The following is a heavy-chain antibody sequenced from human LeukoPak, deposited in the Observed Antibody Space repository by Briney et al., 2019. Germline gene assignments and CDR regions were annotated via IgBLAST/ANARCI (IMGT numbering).Heavy chain of an antibody. V-gene: IGHV1-18*01. CDR1: GYTFTTYS. CDR3: ATATQPRGYFLH. Sequence: ASVKVSCMASGYTFTTYSLAWVRQAPGQSLDWMGWISVNNGGTNYAQSFQDRVTLTRDTSTNTAYLELRSLRSDDTAIIYCATATQPRGYFLHWGQGTLVTVSS. CDR2: ISVNNGGT. J-gene: IGHJ1*01. D-gene: IGHD2-2*01.